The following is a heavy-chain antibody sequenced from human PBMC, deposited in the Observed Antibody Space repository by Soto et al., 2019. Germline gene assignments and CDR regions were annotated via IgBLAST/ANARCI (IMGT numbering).Heavy chain of an antibody. CDR1: GYTFTSYG. V-gene: IGHV1-18*01. Sequence: QVQLVQSGAEVKKPGASVKVSCKASGYTFTSYGISWVRQAPGQGLEWMGWISAYNGNTNYAQKLQGRVTMTTDTSTSTAYMELGSLRSDDTAVYYCARTMVRGVIMPMYYYYYMDVWGKGTTVTVSS. J-gene: IGHJ6*03. CDR2: ISAYNGNT. CDR3: ARTMVRGVIMPMYYYYYMDV. D-gene: IGHD3-10*01.